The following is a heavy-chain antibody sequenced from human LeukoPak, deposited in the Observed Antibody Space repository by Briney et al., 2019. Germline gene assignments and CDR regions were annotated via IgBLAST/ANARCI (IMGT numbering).Heavy chain of an antibody. CDR2: INHSGST. J-gene: IGHJ5*02. D-gene: IGHD3-3*01. V-gene: IGHV4-34*01. CDR1: GGSFSGYY. CDR3: ARGAIFGVVRRKWFDP. Sequence: SETLSLTCAVYGGSFSGYYWSWIRQPPGKGLEWIGEINHSGSTNYNPSLKSRVTISVDTSKNQFSLKLSSVTAADTAVYYCARGAIFGVVRRKWFDPWGQGTLVTVSS.